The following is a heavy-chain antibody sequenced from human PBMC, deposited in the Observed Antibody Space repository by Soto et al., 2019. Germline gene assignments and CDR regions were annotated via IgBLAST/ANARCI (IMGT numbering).Heavy chain of an antibody. CDR3: ARGGTNRGMDV. CDR2: IYYSGST. V-gene: IGHV4-61*01. CDR1: GGSVSSGSYY. D-gene: IGHD2-8*01. J-gene: IGHJ6*02. Sequence: QVQLQESGPGLVKPSETLSLTCTVSGGSVSSGSYYWSWIRQPPGKGLEWIGYIYYSGSTNYNPSLKSRVTIAVDTCKNQFSLKLSSVTAADTAVYYCARGGTNRGMDVWGQGTTVTVSS.